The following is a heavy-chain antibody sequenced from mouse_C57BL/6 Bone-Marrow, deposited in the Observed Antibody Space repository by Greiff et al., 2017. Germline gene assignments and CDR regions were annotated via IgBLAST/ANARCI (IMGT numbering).Heavy chain of an antibody. CDR3: AREGLTGTCWYFDV. CDR2: IDPSDSYT. CDR1: GYTFTSYW. J-gene: IGHJ1*03. V-gene: IGHV1-69*01. D-gene: IGHD4-1*01. Sequence: QVQLQQPGAELVMPGASVKLSCKASGYTFTSYWMHWVKQRPGQGLEWIGEIDPSDSYTNYNQKFKGKSTLTVDKSSSTAYMQLSSLTSEDSAVYYCAREGLTGTCWYFDVWGTGTTVTVSS.